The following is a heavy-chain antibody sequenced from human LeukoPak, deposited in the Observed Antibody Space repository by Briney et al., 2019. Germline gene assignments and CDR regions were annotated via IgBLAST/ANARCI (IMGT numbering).Heavy chain of an antibody. V-gene: IGHV3-21*05. J-gene: IGHJ4*02. Sequence: GGSLRLSCAASGFSFNSYSMNWVRQAPGKGLEWVSYISSSGTIYYADSVKGRFTISRDNAKNSLYLQMNSLRAEDTAVYYCASTLGYCSGGSCYIPWYLDYWGQGTLVTVSS. CDR3: ASTLGYCSGGSCYIPWYLDY. CDR1: GFSFNSYS. D-gene: IGHD2-15*01. CDR2: ISSSGTI.